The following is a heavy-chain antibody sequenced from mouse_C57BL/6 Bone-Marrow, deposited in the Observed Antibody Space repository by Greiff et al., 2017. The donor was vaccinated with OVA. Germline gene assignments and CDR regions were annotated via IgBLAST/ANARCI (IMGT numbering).Heavy chain of an antibody. D-gene: IGHD1-1*01. J-gene: IGHJ1*03. Sequence: QVQLQQSGAELARPGASVKLSCKASGYTFTSYGISWVKQRTGQGLECIGEIYPRSGNTYYNEKFKGKATLTADKSSSTAYMELRSLTSEDSAVYFCARRGYYGSSSLWGTGTTVTVSS. CDR1: GYTFTSYG. V-gene: IGHV1-81*01. CDR3: ARRGYYGSSSL. CDR2: IYPRSGNT.